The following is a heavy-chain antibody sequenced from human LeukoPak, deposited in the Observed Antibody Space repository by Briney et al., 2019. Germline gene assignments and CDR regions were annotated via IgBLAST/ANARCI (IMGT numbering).Heavy chain of an antibody. V-gene: IGHV4-34*01. D-gene: IGHD3-3*01. Sequence: SETLSLTCAVYGGSFSGYYWSWIRQPPGKGLEWIGSIYYSGSTYYNPSLKSRVTISVDTSKNQFSLKLSSVTAADTAVYYCASRFGGPDAFDIWGQGTMVTVSS. CDR3: ASRFGGPDAFDI. CDR2: IYYSGST. CDR1: GGSFSGYY. J-gene: IGHJ3*02.